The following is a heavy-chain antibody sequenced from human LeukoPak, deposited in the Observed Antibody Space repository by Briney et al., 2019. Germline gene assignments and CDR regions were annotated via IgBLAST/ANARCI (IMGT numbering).Heavy chain of an antibody. D-gene: IGHD3-16*01. Sequence: GSLRLSCAASGFTFSGFWMSWVRQAPGKGLEWIGYIYYSGSTNYNPSLKSRVTISVDTSKNQFSLKLSSVAAADTAVYYCARDLGTRAFDIWGQGTMVTVSS. V-gene: IGHV4-59*01. CDR1: GFTFSGFW. CDR2: IYYSGST. J-gene: IGHJ3*02. CDR3: ARDLGTRAFDI.